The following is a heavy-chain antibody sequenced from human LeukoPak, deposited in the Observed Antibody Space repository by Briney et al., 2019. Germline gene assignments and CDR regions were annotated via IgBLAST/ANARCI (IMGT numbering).Heavy chain of an antibody. Sequence: SETLSLTCTVSGGSISSYYWSWIRRPPGKGLEWIGYIYYSGSTNYNPSLKSRVTISVDTSKNQFSLKLSSVTAADTAVYYCARVENYYDSSGLTLAFDIWGQGTMVTVSS. V-gene: IGHV4-59*01. CDR1: GGSISSYY. CDR2: IYYSGST. J-gene: IGHJ3*02. D-gene: IGHD3-22*01. CDR3: ARVENYYDSSGLTLAFDI.